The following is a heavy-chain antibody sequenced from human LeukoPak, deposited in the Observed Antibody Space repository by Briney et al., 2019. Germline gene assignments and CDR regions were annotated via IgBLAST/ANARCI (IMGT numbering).Heavy chain of an antibody. CDR3: AREEYDSSGYQAGY. CDR2: ISGSSSYI. V-gene: IGHV3-21*01. J-gene: IGHJ4*02. CDR1: GFTFSSYS. Sequence: GGSLRLSCAASGFTFSSYSMNWVRQAPGKGLEWVSSISGSSSYIYYADSVKGRFTISRDNAKNSLYLQMNSLRAEDTAVYYCAREEYDSSGYQAGYWGQGTLVTVSS. D-gene: IGHD3-22*01.